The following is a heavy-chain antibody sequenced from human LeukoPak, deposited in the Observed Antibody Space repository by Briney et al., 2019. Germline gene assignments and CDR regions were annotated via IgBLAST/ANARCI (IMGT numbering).Heavy chain of an antibody. V-gene: IGHV4-61*02. D-gene: IGHD3-22*01. CDR1: GGSISSGSYY. Sequence: SETLSLTCTVSGGSISSGSYYWSWIRQPAGKGLEWIGRIYTSGSTNYNPSLKSRVTISVDTSKNQFSLKLSSVTAADTAVYYCARELTMIWHPFDIWGPGTMVAVSS. CDR3: ARELTMIWHPFDI. CDR2: IYTSGST. J-gene: IGHJ3*02.